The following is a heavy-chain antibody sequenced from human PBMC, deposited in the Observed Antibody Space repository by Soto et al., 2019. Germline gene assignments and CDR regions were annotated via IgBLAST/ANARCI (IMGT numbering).Heavy chain of an antibody. V-gene: IGHV3-30*18. D-gene: IGHD3-22*01. CDR2: ISHDGSTK. J-gene: IGHJ2*01. CDR3: AKPFQRSGYYYDFSYFDV. Sequence: QVQLVESGGGVVQPGRSLRLSCAASGLTFSSYGMHWVRQAPGKGLEWVAVISHDGSTKYYADSVRGRFTISRDNSNNPLYLPMDSLRPEDTALYYCAKPFQRSGYYYDFSYFDVWGRGTLVTVSS. CDR1: GLTFSSYG.